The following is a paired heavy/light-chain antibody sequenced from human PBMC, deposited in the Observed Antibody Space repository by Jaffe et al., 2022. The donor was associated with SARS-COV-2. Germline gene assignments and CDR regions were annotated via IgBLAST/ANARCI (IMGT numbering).Light chain of an antibody. V-gene: IGKV2-40*01. J-gene: IGKJ2*01. CDR3: MQRIEFPRYT. Sequence: DIVMTQTPLSLPVTPGEPASISCRSSQSLLDSDDGNTYLDWYLQKPGQSPQLLIYTLSYRASGVPDRFSGSGSGTDFTLKISRVEAEDVGVYYCMQRIEFPRYTFGQGTKLEIK. CDR2: TLS. CDR1: QSLLDSDDGNTY.
Heavy chain of an antibody. D-gene: IGHD3-22*01. J-gene: IGHJ4*02. V-gene: IGHV3-11*01. CDR2: ISSSGSTI. CDR1: GFTFSDYY. CDR3: ARGLYYYDSSGYPPVRGGFDY. Sequence: QVQLVESGGGLVKPGGSLRLSCAASGFTFSDYYMSWIRQAPGKGLEWVSYISSSGSTIYYADSVKGRFTISRDNAKNSLYLQMNSLRAEDTAVYYCARGLYYYDSSGYPPVRGGFDYWGQGTLVTVSS.